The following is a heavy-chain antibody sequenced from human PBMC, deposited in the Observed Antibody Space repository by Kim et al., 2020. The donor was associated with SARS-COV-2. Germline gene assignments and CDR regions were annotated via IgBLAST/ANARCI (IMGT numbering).Heavy chain of an antibody. CDR3: ASRMVRGSRGYFQH. CDR1: GGSISSGGYY. V-gene: IGHV4-31*03. Sequence: SETLSLTCTVSGGSISSGGYYWSWIRQHPGKGLEWIGYIYYSGSTYYNPSLKSRVTISVDTSKNQFSLKLSSVTAADTAVYYCASRMVRGSRGYFQHWGQGTLVTVSS. J-gene: IGHJ1*01. CDR2: IYYSGST. D-gene: IGHD3-10*01.